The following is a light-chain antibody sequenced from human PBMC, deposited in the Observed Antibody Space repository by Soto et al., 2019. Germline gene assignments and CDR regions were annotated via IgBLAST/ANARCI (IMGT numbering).Light chain of an antibody. CDR2: EVT. CDR1: SSDVGAYNY. CDR3: SSFAASGV. Sequence: QSVLTQPPSASGSPGQSVTISCTGTSSDVGAYNYVSWYQQHPGKAPKLMIYEVTKRPSGVPDRFSGSKSGNTASLTVSGLQAEDEAHYYCSSFAASGVFGGGTKLTVL. V-gene: IGLV2-8*01. J-gene: IGLJ3*02.